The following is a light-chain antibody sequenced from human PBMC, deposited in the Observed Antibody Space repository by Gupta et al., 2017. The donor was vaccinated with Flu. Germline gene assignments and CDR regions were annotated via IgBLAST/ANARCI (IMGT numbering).Light chain of an antibody. V-gene: IGLV2-8*01. Sequence: QSALTQPPSASGSPGQSVAISCTGTSSDVGGYSFVSWYQEHPGKAPKLLIYDVDKRPSGVPDRVSGSKSGNTASLTVSGLQAEDEADYFCESYAGNNNVIVGGGTKLTVL. J-gene: IGLJ2*01. CDR2: DVD. CDR1: SSDVGGYSF. CDR3: ESYAGNNNVI.